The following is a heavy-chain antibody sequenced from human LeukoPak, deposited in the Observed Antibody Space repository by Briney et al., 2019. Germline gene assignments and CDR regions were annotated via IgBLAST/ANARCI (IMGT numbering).Heavy chain of an antibody. CDR2: INHSCST. D-gene: IGHD4/OR15-4a*01. Sequence: EWIAEINHSCSTNYNPSLKSRVTISVDTSKNQFSLKLSSVTAAVTAVYYCARGAGPAKLDYWGQGTLVTVSS. CDR3: ARGAGPAKLDY. J-gene: IGHJ4*02. V-gene: IGHV4-34*01.